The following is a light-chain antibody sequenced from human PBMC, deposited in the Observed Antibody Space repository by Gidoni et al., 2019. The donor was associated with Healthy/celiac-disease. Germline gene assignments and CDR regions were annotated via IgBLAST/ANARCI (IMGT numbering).Light chain of an antibody. J-gene: IGLJ2*01. CDR2: RNN. CDR1: SSNSGSNY. CDR3: AAWDDSLSGRVV. Sequence: QSVLTQPPSASGAPGQRVTIACSGSSSNSGSNYLYWYQQLPGTAPKLLIYRNNQRPSGVPDRFSGSKSGTSASLAISGLRSEDTADYYCAAWDDSLSGRVVFGGGTKLTVL. V-gene: IGLV1-47*01.